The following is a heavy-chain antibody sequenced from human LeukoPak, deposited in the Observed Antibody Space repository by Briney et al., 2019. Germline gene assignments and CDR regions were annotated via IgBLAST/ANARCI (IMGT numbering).Heavy chain of an antibody. D-gene: IGHD6-13*01. CDR3: ARSSSAYYYYYGMDV. CDR2: HSGST. J-gene: IGHJ6*02. CDR1: GGSISSYY. Sequence: SETLSLTCTVSGGSISSYYWSRIRQPPGKGLEWIGYHSGSTNYNPSLKSRVTISVDTSKNQFSLKLSSVTAADTAVYYCARSSSAYYYYYGMDVWGQGTTVTVSS. V-gene: IGHV4-59*01.